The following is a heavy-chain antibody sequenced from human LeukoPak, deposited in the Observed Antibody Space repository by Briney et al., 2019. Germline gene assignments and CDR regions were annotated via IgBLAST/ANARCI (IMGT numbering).Heavy chain of an antibody. D-gene: IGHD4-17*01. CDR2: IYYSGST. V-gene: IGHV4-59*08. CDR1: GGSISSYY. J-gene: IGHJ4*02. CDR3: ARRGPYGDYVFDY. Sequence: TSETLSLTCTVSGGSISSYYWSWIRQPPGKGLEWIGYIYYSGSTNYNPSLKSRVTISVDTSKNQFSLKLSSVTAADTAVYYCARRGPYGDYVFDYWGQGTLVTVSS.